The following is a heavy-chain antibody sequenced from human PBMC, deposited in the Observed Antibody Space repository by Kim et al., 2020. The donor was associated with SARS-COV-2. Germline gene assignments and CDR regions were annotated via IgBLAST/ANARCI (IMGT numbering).Heavy chain of an antibody. V-gene: IGHV3-7*01. J-gene: IGHJ4*02. D-gene: IGHD4-17*01. CDR2: LKHDGSTK. CDR1: GFTFHNYW. Sequence: GGSLRLSCAASGFTFHNYWMSWVRQAPGKGLEWVSNLKHDGSTKYYVASVKGRFTFCRDYPKNSRYLQMNSLRAEDTAVYYCARGLHGGIVRWGFDYCGRRTLVAVPS. CDR3: ARGLHGGIVRWGFDY.